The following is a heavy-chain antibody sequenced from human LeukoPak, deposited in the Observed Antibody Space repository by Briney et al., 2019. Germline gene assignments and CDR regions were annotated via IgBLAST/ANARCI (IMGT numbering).Heavy chain of an antibody. J-gene: IGHJ4*02. CDR1: GGFNTHYY. Sequence: SETLSLTCSVSGGFNTHYYWTWIRQPPGKGLELIGYINHSGSTNYNPSLNSRVTISVDTSKNHFSLKLSSVTAADTAVYYCARGQWLPVYDFWGQGILVTVSS. CDR2: INHSGST. V-gene: IGHV4-59*01. D-gene: IGHD3-22*01. CDR3: ARGQWLPVYDF.